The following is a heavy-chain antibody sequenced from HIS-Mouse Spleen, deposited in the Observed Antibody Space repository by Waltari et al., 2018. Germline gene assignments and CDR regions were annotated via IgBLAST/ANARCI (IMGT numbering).Heavy chain of an antibody. CDR2: ISAYNGNT. D-gene: IGHD3-10*01. CDR1: GYTFTSYG. Sequence: QVQLVQSGAEVKKPGASVTVSCKASGYTFTSYGIRWVRQAPGQGPEWMGWISAYNGNTNYAQKLQGRVTMTTDTSTSTAYMELRSLRSDDTAVYYCARVAITMVRGAPDAFDIWGQGTMVTVSS. CDR3: ARVAITMVRGAPDAFDI. J-gene: IGHJ3*02. V-gene: IGHV1-18*01.